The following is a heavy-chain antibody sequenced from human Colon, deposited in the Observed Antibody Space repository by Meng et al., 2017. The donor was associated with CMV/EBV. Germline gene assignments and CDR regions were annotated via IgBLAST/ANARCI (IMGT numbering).Heavy chain of an antibody. CDR1: GFTFSSYG. D-gene: IGHD3-9*01. J-gene: IGHJ3*02. CDR2: IRYDGSNK. V-gene: IGHV3-30*02. CDR3: AKDVRDFDWDTFDI. Sequence: GESLKISCAASGFTFSSYGMHWVRQAPGKGLEWVAFIRYDGSNKYYADSVKGRFTISRDNSKNTLYLQMHSLRPDDTAVYYCAKDVRDFDWDTFDIWGQGTMVTVSS.